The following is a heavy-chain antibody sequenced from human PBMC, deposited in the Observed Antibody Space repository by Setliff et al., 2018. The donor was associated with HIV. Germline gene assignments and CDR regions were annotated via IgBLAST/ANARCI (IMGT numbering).Heavy chain of an antibody. V-gene: IGHV1-2*02. CDR3: GGGGGVTFYYYYYMDV. D-gene: IGHD3-16*01. CDR2: LNPRSGGS. CDR1: GYTFSGYY. J-gene: IGHJ6*03. Sequence: ASVKVSCKASGYTFSGYYIHWVRQAPGQGLEWMGWLNPRSGGSDYAQRFQGRVTMTRDTSISTAYMELSRLTSDDTAVYYCGGGGGVTFYYYYYMDVWAKGTTVTV.